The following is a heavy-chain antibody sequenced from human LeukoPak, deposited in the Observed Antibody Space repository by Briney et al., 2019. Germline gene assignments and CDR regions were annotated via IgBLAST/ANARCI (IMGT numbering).Heavy chain of an antibody. CDR2: ISGRGGGT. D-gene: IGHD6-13*01. Sequence: PGGSLRLSCAASGFTFNNFGMSWVRQAPGKGLEWVSAISGRGGGTYYADSVKGRFTISRDISKNTLYLQMNSLRVEDTAVYYCAKGLAAAAYEDAFDIWGQGTMVTVSS. CDR3: AKGLAAAAYEDAFDI. CDR1: GFTFNNFG. J-gene: IGHJ3*02. V-gene: IGHV3-23*01.